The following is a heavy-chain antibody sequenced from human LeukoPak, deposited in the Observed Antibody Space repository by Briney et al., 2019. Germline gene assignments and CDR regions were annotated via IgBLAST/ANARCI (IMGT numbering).Heavy chain of an antibody. CDR2: MNPNSGNT. CDR3: ARGQYDFWSGYYSASDY. CDR1: GYTFTSYD. J-gene: IGHJ4*02. D-gene: IGHD3-3*01. Sequence: ASVKVSCKASGYTFTSYDINWVRQATGQGLEWMGWMNPNSGNTGYAQKFQGRVTMTRNTSISTAYMELSSLRSEGTAVYYCARGQYDFWSGYYSASDYWGQGTLVTVSS. V-gene: IGHV1-8*01.